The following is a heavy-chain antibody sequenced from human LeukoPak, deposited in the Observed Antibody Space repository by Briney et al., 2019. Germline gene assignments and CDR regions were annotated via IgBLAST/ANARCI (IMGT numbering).Heavy chain of an antibody. Sequence: ASVKVSCKASGYTFTSYYMHWVRQAPGQGLEWMGIINPSGGSTSYAQKFQGRVTMTRNTSISTAYMELSSLRSEDTAVCYCARGYCSSTSCYPYYYYYYGMDVWGQGTTVTVSS. J-gene: IGHJ6*02. CDR1: GYTFTSYY. CDR2: INPSGGST. V-gene: IGHV1-46*01. D-gene: IGHD2-2*01. CDR3: ARGYCSSTSCYPYYYYYYGMDV.